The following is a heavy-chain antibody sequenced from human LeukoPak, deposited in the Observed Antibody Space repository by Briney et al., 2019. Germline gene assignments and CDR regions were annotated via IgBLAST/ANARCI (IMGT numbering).Heavy chain of an antibody. Sequence: GASVKVSCKASGYTFTSYYMHWVRQAPRQGLEWMGIINSSGGSTSYAQKFQGRVTMTRDTSTSTVYMELSSLRSEDTAVYYCARGYYYDSSGYYHFDYWGQGTLVTVSP. CDR2: INSSGGST. J-gene: IGHJ4*02. CDR1: GYTFTSYY. D-gene: IGHD3-22*01. V-gene: IGHV1-46*01. CDR3: ARGYYYDSSGYYHFDY.